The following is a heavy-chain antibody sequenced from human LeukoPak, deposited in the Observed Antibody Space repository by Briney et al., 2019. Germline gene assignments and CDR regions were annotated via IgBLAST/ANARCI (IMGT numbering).Heavy chain of an antibody. CDR2: IYPGDSDT. D-gene: IGHD2-15*01. V-gene: IGHV5-51*01. CDR1: GYSFTSYW. CDR3: ARSNGYCSGGSCYPRWFDP. J-gene: IGHJ5*02. Sequence: GESLQISCKGSGYSFTSYWIGWVRQMPGKGLEWMGIIYPGDSDTRYSPSFQGQVTISADKSISTAYLQWSSLKASDTAMYYCARSNGYCSGGSCYPRWFDPWGQGTLVTVSS.